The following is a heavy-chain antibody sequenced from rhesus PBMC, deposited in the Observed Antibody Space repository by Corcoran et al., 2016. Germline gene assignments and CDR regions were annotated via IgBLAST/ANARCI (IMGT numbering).Heavy chain of an antibody. CDR3: ARGISYYFDY. J-gene: IGHJ4*01. CDR2: INCSSGSH. Sequence: QVQLQESGPGVVKPSETLSLTCAVSGGSISSGYDWSWIRQLPGKGLGWIGYINCSSGSHNNNPSLKNRVPISKGASKNQFSVKLSSGTAADTAVYYCARGISYYFDYWGQGVLVTVSS. V-gene: IGHV4-76*01. CDR1: GGSISSGYD. D-gene: IGHD5-42*01.